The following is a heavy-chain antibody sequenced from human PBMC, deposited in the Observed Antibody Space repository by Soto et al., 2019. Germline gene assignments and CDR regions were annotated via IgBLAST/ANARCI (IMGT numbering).Heavy chain of an antibody. Sequence: QVQLVESGGGVVQPGRSLRLSCAASGFTFSSYVMHWVRQAPGKGLEWVAVIRYDGSTKYYADSVKGRFTISRDNSKSTLYLQMNSMRAEDTAVYYCAKDRMGAGVRGYFDYWGRGTLVTVSS. CDR3: AKDRMGAGVRGYFDY. V-gene: IGHV3-30*18. D-gene: IGHD3-10*01. J-gene: IGHJ4*02. CDR1: GFTFSSYV. CDR2: IRYDGSTK.